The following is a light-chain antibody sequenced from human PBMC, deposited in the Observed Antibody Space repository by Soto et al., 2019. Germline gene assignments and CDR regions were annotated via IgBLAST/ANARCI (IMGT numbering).Light chain of an antibody. Sequence: QSALTQPASVSGSPGQSITISCTGTISDVGTDNYVSWYQQHPGTVPKLLIYEVSNRPSGVSTRFSGSKSGNTASLTISGLQHEDEDDYYCSSLTIRNTRVLGPGTKLTVL. CDR3: SSLTIRNTRV. CDR1: ISDVGTDNY. CDR2: EVS. J-gene: IGLJ1*01. V-gene: IGLV2-14*01.